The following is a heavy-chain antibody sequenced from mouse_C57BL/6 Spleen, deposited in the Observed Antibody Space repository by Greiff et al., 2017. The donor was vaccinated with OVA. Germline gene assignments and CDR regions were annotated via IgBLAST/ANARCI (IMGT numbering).Heavy chain of an antibody. V-gene: IGHV1-80*01. CDR3: GRREAGTRGLIAD. Sequence: QVQLQQSGAELVKPGASVKISCKASGYAFSSSWMNWVKQRPGQGLEWIGQIYPGDGDTNYNGKFKGKATLTADKSSSTAYMQLSSLTSEDDAVDCGGRREAGTRGLIADWGQGTLVTVSA. J-gene: IGHJ3*01. CDR2: IYPGDGDT. D-gene: IGHD4-1*01. CDR1: GYAFSSSW.